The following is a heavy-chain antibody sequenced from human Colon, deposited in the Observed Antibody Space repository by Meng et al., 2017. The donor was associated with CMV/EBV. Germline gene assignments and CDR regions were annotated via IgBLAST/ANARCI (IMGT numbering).Heavy chain of an antibody. J-gene: IGHJ4*02. CDR1: GYTFTGYW. CDR3: TREGFDY. V-gene: IGHV1-2*06. Sequence: SVNLSCNASGYTFTGYWMHWVRQAPGQGREWMGRIKPSSGDTNYAQNFQGRVTVTRDTSISTVYMEVNSLTSDDTAVYYCTREGFDYWGQGALVTVSS. CDR2: IKPSSGDT.